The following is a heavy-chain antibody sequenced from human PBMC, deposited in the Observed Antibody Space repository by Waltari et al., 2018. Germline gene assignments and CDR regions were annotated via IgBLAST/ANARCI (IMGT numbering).Heavy chain of an antibody. CDR3: ARLGDQQYWNYGDI. J-gene: IGHJ3*02. Sequence: QVQLQQWGAGLLKPSETLSLTCAVYGGSFSGYYWSWIRQPPGKGLEWIGEINHSGSTNYNPSLKSLVTISVDTSKNQFSLKLSSVTAADTAVYYCARLGDQQYWNYGDIWGQGTMVTVSS. CDR1: GGSFSGYY. V-gene: IGHV4-34*01. D-gene: IGHD1-7*01. CDR2: INHSGST.